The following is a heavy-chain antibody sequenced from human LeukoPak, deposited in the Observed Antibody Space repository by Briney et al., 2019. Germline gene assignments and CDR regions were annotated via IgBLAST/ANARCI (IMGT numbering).Heavy chain of an antibody. D-gene: IGHD1-14*01. J-gene: IGHJ6*02. V-gene: IGHV1-8*01. CDR1: GYTFTSYD. CDR2: MNPNSGNT. Sequence: GASVKVSCKASGYTFTSYDINWVRQATGQGLEWMGWMNPNSGNTGYAQKFQGRVTMTRNTSISTAYMELSSLRSEDTAVYYCARGGINYYYYGMDVWGQGTTVTVSS. CDR3: ARGGINYYYYGMDV.